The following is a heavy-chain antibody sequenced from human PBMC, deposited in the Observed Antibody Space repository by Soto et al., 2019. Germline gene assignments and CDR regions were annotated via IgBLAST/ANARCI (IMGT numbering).Heavy chain of an antibody. CDR2: ISSNGGST. J-gene: IGHJ4*02. V-gene: IGHV3-64D*09. D-gene: IGHD6-19*01. CDR1: GFTFSSYA. CDR3: VKDATPGKQWLVQYHTTDY. Sequence: GGSLRLSCSASGFTFSSYAMHWVRQAPGKGLEYVSAISSNGGSTYYADSVKGRFTISRDNSKNTLYLQMSSLRAEDTAVYYCVKDATPGKQWLVQYHTTDYWGQGTLVTVSS.